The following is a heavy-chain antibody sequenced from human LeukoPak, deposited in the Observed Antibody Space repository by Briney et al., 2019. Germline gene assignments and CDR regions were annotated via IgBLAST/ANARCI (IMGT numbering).Heavy chain of an antibody. D-gene: IGHD1-26*01. V-gene: IGHV1-2*02. J-gene: IGHJ4*02. Sequence: ASVKVSCKASGYTFTGYYMHWVRQAPGQGLEWMGWINPNSGGTNYAQKFQGRVTMTRDTSISTAYMELSRLRSDDTAVYYCARDVSQWVGATNYWGQGTLVTVSS. CDR2: INPNSGGT. CDR1: GYTFTGYY. CDR3: ARDVSQWVGATNY.